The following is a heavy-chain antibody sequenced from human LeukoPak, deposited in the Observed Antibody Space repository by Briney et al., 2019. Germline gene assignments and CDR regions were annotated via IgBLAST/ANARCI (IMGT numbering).Heavy chain of an antibody. CDR3: ARYITYNYYMDV. V-gene: IGHV1-18*01. Sequence: ASVKVSCKASGYTFTSYGISWVRQAPGQGLEWMGWISAYNGNTNYAQKLQGRLTMTTDTSTSTAYMELRSLRSDDTAVYYCARYITYNYYMDVWGKGTTVTISS. CDR1: GYTFTSYG. CDR2: ISAYNGNT. J-gene: IGHJ6*03. D-gene: IGHD2-2*02.